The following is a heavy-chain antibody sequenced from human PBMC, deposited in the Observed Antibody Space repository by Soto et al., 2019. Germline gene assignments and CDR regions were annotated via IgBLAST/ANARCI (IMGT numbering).Heavy chain of an antibody. D-gene: IGHD3-10*01. CDR1: GFTFNSYS. J-gene: IGHJ4*02. V-gene: IGHV3-48*02. CDR3: ARAGYSGSGILL. Sequence: EVQLVESGGGLVQPGGSLRLSCAASGFTFNSYSMNWVRQAPGKGLEWVSYISSSSSTIYYADSVKGRFTITRDNAKNSLYLQMNSLRDEDTAVYYCARAGYSGSGILLWGQGTLVTVSS. CDR2: ISSSSSTI.